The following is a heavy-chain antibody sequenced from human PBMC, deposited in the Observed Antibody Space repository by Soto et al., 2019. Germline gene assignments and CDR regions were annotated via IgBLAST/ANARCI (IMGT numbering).Heavy chain of an antibody. CDR1: GVTLSRYP. V-gene: IGHV3-23*01. J-gene: IGHJ4*02. CDR2: ISGSGGST. Sequence: GGELRHSCGPSGVTLSRYPKPLGRQGPGMGLEWVSAISGSGGSTNYADSVKGRFTISRDNSKNTLYLQMNSLTVEDTAVYYCAKDTYNWNDCYYLYYCGQGTVVTVSS. D-gene: IGHD1-20*01. CDR3: AKDTYNWNDCYYLYY.